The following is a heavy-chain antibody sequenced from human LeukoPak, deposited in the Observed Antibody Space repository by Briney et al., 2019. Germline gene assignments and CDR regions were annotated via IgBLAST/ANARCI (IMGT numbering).Heavy chain of an antibody. CDR2: MNPNSGNT. CDR3: TRGSSGRRDN. V-gene: IGHV1-8*01. D-gene: IGHD6-19*01. Sequence: GASVKVSYQDSGYTFTSHDINLVRQATGQGLEWMGWMNPNSGNTGYGQSFQGRITMTRDISIGTAYMELSNLTSEDTAIYYCTRGSSGRRDNWGQGTLVTVSA. CDR1: GYTFTSHD. J-gene: IGHJ4*02.